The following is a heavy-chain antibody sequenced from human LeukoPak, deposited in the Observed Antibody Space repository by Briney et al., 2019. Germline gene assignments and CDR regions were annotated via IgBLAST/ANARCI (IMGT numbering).Heavy chain of an antibody. CDR2: ISGSGGST. CDR3: AKETIVVVHEENWFDP. D-gene: IGHD3-22*01. V-gene: IGHV3-23*01. CDR1: GFTFSSYA. J-gene: IGHJ5*02. Sequence: GGSLRLSCAASGFTFSSYAMSWVRQAPGKGLDWVSAISGSGGSTYYADSVKGRFTISRDNSKNTLYLQMNSLRAEDTAVYYCAKETIVVVHEENWFDPWGQGTLVTVSS.